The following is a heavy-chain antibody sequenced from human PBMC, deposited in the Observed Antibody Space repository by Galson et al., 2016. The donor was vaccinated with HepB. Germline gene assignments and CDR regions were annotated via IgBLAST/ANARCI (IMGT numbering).Heavy chain of an antibody. J-gene: IGHJ6*04. V-gene: IGHV3-74*01. CDR2: INSDGTIS. Sequence: SLRLSCAASGFAFSSHWMHWVRQDLGKGLVWVSRINSDGTISNYADSVKGRFTISRDNSKNTLYLQMNSLRAEDTAVYYCARDLREDWWQAGGYGMDVWGKGTTVTVSS. D-gene: IGHD2-8*02. CDR1: GFAFSSHW. CDR3: ARDLREDWWQAGGYGMDV.